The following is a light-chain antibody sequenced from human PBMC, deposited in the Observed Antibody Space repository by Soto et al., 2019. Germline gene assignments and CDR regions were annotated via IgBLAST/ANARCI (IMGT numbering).Light chain of an antibody. CDR3: AAWDDRMSVYV. Sequence: QSVLAQPPSASGTPGQRVTISCSGSSSNIGSNYVYWYQHLPGTAPKLLIYRNNQRPSGVPDRFSGSKSGTSASLAISGLRYEDEADYYCAAWDDRMSVYVLGTGIKVTVL. CDR2: RNN. CDR1: SSNIGSNY. V-gene: IGLV1-47*01. J-gene: IGLJ1*01.